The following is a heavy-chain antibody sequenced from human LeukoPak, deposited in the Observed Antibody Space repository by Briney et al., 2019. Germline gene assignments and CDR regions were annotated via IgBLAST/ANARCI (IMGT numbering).Heavy chain of an antibody. CDR2: ISSSSTI. V-gene: IGHV3-48*01. J-gene: IGHJ4*02. CDR3: AKGGGCYDYVWGN. Sequence: GGSLRLSCAASGFTFSSYSMNWVRQAPGKGLEWVSYISSSSTIYYADSVKGRFTISRDNAKNSLYLQMNSLRAEDTALYYCAKGGGCYDYVWGNWGQGTLVTVSS. D-gene: IGHD3-16*01. CDR1: GFTFSSYS.